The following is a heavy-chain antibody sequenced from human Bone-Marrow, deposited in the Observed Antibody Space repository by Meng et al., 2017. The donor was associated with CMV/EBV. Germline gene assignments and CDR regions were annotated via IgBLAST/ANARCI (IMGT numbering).Heavy chain of an antibody. J-gene: IGHJ2*01. CDR3: ARDQNPDVFDL. CDR1: GGSISSGGYY. Sequence: TCTVSGGSISSGGYYWSWIRQHPGKGLEWIGYIYYSGSTYYNPSRKSRVTISVDTSKNQFSLKLSSVTAADTAVYYCARDQNPDVFDLWGRGTLVTVSS. V-gene: IGHV4-31*03. D-gene: IGHD1-14*01. CDR2: IYYSGST.